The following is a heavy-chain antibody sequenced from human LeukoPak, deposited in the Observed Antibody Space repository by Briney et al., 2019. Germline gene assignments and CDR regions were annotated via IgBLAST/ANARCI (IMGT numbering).Heavy chain of an antibody. V-gene: IGHV1-2*02. Sequence: GASVKVSCKASGYTFTGYYMHWVRQAPGQGLEWMGWINPNSGGTNYAQKFQGRVTMTRDTSISTAYMELSRLRSDDTAVHYCARARLRLGGFDPWGQGTLVTVSS. CDR1: GYTFTGYY. CDR2: INPNSGGT. J-gene: IGHJ5*02. CDR3: ARARLRLGGFDP. D-gene: IGHD5-12*01.